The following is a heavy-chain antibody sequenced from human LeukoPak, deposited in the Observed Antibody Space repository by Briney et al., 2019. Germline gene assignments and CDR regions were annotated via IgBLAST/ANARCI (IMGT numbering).Heavy chain of an antibody. J-gene: IGHJ5*02. CDR3: AAGCAPPLQYSGGCGGWFDP. V-gene: IGHV1-24*01. CDR2: FDSEDGET. Sequence: ASVKVSCKVSEYILTDLSMHWVRQAPGKGLEWMGSFDSEDGETIYAQKFQGRVTMTEDTSTDTAYLELGSLRSEDTAVYYCAAGCAPPLQYSGGCGGWFDPWGQGTPVTVAS. CDR1: EYILTDLS. D-gene: IGHD6-19*01.